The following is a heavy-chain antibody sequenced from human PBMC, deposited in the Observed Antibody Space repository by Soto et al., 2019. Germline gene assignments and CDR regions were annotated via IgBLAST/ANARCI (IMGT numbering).Heavy chain of an antibody. CDR3: ARVPDYGGNVRWFDP. CDR2: SYYSGST. V-gene: IGHV4-30-4*01. J-gene: IGHJ5*02. Sequence: QVQLQESGPGLVKSSQTLSLTCSVSGGSISSGDYYWSWIRQPPGKGLEWIGYSYYSGSTYYNPSLRSRVTISVDTAKNLFSLRLSSVTAADTAVYYCARVPDYGGNVRWFDPWGQGTLVTVSS. CDR1: GGSISSGDYY. D-gene: IGHD4-17*01.